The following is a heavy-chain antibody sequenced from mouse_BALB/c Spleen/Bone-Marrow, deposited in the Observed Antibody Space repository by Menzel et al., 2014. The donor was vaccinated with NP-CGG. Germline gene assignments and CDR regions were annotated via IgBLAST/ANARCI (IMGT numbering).Heavy chain of an antibody. D-gene: IGHD2-1*01. V-gene: IGHV1S135*01. J-gene: IGHJ3*01. Sequence: EVQLQESGPELVKPGASVKVSCKASGYAFTSYNIYWVKQSHGKSLEWIGYIDPYNGDTNYNQKFKVKATLTVDKSSSTAYMQLNSLTSEDSAVYYCASCGNYEAWFAYWGQGTLVTVSA. CDR2: IDPYNGDT. CDR3: ASCGNYEAWFAY. CDR1: GYAFTSYN.